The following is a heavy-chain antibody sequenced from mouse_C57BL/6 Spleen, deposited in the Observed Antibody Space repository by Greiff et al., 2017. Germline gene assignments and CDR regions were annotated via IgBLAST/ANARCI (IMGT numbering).Heavy chain of an antibody. Sequence: DVKLVESGGDLVKPGGSLKLSCAASGFTFSSYGMSWVRQTPDKRLEWVATISSGGSYTYYPDSVKGRFTISRDNAKNTLYLQMSSLKSEDTAMYYCARHGGYYYGRRDYWGQGTSVTVSS. V-gene: IGHV5-6*02. CDR1: GFTFSSYG. D-gene: IGHD1-1*01. CDR3: ARHGGYYYGRRDY. CDR2: ISSGGSYT. J-gene: IGHJ4*01.